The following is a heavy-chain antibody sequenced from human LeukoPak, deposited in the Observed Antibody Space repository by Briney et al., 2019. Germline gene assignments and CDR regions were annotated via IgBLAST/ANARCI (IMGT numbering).Heavy chain of an antibody. Sequence: SETLSLTCTVSGGSISSYYWSWIRQPPGKGLEWIGYIYYSGSTNHNPSLNSRVTISVDTSKNQFSLKLSSLTAADTAVFYCARLSPYLGSGSSAFPDDFWGQGTLVTVSS. D-gene: IGHD3-10*01. CDR2: IYYSGST. CDR3: ARLSPYLGSGSSAFPDDF. CDR1: GGSISSYY. J-gene: IGHJ4*02. V-gene: IGHV4-59*08.